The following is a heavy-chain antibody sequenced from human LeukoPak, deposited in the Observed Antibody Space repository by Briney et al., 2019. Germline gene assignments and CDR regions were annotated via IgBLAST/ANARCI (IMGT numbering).Heavy chain of an antibody. CDR2: IYYSGST. CDR1: GGSISSSSYY. D-gene: IGHD3-10*01. CDR3: ARAHYFGSGSYFDY. Sequence: SETLSLTCTVSGGSISSSSYYWGWIRQPPGKGLEWIGSIYYSGSTYYNPSLKSRVSISVDTSKNRFSLNLNSVTAADTAVYFCARAHYFGSGSYFDYWGQGTLVAVSS. J-gene: IGHJ4*02. V-gene: IGHV4-39*07.